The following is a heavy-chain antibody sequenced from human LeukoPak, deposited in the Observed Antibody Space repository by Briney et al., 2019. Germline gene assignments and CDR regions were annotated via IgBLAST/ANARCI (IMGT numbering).Heavy chain of an antibody. J-gene: IGHJ6*04. V-gene: IGHV3-21*01. CDR1: GFTFSSYS. CDR3: ARVSCSSTSCYAQYGMDV. CDR2: ISSSSSYI. D-gene: IGHD2-2*01. Sequence: GGSLRLSCAASGFTFSSYSMNWVRQAPGEGLEWVSSISSSSSYIYYADSVKGRYTISRDNAKNSLYLQMNSLRAEDTAVYYCARVSCSSTSCYAQYGMDVWGKGTTVTVSS.